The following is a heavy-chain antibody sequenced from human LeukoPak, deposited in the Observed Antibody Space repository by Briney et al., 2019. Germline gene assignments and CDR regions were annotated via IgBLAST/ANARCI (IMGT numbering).Heavy chain of an antibody. CDR3: ARQKTTDTYRSGGSCHDWFDP. D-gene: IGHD2-15*01. Sequence: GESLKISCKGSGYSFTSYWIGWVRQMPGEGLEWMGIIYPGDSDTRYSPSFQGQVTISADKSISTAYLQWSSLKASDTAMYYCARQKTTDTYRSGGSCHDWFDPWGQGTLVTVSS. CDR1: GYSFTSYW. V-gene: IGHV5-51*01. CDR2: IYPGDSDT. J-gene: IGHJ5*02.